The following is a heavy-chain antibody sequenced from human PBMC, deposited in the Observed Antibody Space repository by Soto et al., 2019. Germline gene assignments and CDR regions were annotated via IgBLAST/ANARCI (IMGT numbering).Heavy chain of an antibody. Sequence: QVQLVESGGGVVQPGRSLRLSCSASGFTFSTYGMHWVRQAPGKGLEWVAVISNDGSKKYYGDSVKGRFTISRDNSKNTLYLEMSGLRAEDTAVYYCASSSPESSGYYGGTVDYWGQGTLVTVSS. CDR2: ISNDGSKK. D-gene: IGHD3-22*01. CDR1: GFTFSTYG. J-gene: IGHJ4*02. CDR3: ASSSPESSGYYGGTVDY. V-gene: IGHV3-30*03.